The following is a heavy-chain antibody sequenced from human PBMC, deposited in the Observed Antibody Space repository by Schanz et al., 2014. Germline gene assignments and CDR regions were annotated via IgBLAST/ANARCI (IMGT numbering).Heavy chain of an antibody. V-gene: IGHV3-66*01. CDR3: ASRSVYAPT. CDR2: IYSRGGT. Sequence: DVQLEVSGGGLVQPGGSLRLSCEASGFNVGNHYMSWVRQPPGKGLECISIIYSRGGTFHADSVKGRFTISRDKSKNTLYLEMNSLRAEDTAVYYCASRSVYAPTWGQGILVTVSS. J-gene: IGHJ5*02. D-gene: IGHD2-8*01. CDR1: GFNVGNHY.